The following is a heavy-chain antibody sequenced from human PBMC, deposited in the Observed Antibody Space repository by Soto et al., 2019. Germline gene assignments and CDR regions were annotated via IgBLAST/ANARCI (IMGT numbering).Heavy chain of an antibody. CDR1: GGSISSGDYY. CDR3: ARIPGYTSYYYGMDV. CDR2: IYYSGST. Sequence: PSETLSLTCTVSGGSISSGDYYWSWIRQPPGKGLEWIGYIYYSGSTYYNPSLKSRVTISVDTSKNQFSLKLSSVTAADTAVYYCARIPGYTSYYYGMDVWGKGTTVTVSS. V-gene: IGHV4-30-4*01. D-gene: IGHD2-2*02. J-gene: IGHJ6*04.